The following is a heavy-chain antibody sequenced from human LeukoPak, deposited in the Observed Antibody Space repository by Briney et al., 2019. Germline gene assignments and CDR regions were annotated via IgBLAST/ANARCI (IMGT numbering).Heavy chain of an antibody. CDR2: INPRGGST. V-gene: IGHV1-46*01. CDR3: ARDLAQYYYYCYYMDV. J-gene: IGHJ6*03. D-gene: IGHD3-3*02. CDR1: GYTFTSYY. Sequence: GASVKVSCKASGYTFTSYYMHWVRQAPGQGLEWMGIINPRGGSTSYAQKFQGRVTMTRDTSTSTVYMELSSLRSEDTAVYYCARDLAQYYYYCYYMDVWGKGTTVTVSS.